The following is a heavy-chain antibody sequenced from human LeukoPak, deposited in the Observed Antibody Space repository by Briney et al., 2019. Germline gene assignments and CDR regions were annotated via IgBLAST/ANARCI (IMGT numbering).Heavy chain of an antibody. D-gene: IGHD1-1*01. CDR1: GYTFTSYG. V-gene: IGHV1-69*06. Sequence: SVKVSCKASGYTFTSYGISWVRQAPGQGLEWMGGIIPIFGTANYAQKFQGRVTITADKSTSTAYMELSSLRSEDTAVYYCARAINWNDDDQYFDYWGQGTLVTVSS. CDR3: ARAINWNDDDQYFDY. CDR2: IIPIFGTA. J-gene: IGHJ4*02.